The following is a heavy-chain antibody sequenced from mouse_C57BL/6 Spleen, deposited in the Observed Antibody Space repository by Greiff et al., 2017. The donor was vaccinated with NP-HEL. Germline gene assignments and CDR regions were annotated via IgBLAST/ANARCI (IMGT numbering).Heavy chain of an antibody. J-gene: IGHJ3*01. CDR1: GYTFTSYW. CDR2: IDPNSGGT. D-gene: IGHD1-1*01. V-gene: IGHV1-72*01. CDR3: APLLAWFAY. Sequence: QVQLQQPGAELVKPGASVKLSCKASGYTFTSYWMHWVKQRPGRGLEWIGWIDPNSGGTKSNEKFKSKATMTVDKPSSTAYMQLSSLTSEDSAVYYCAPLLAWFAYWGQGTLVTVSA.